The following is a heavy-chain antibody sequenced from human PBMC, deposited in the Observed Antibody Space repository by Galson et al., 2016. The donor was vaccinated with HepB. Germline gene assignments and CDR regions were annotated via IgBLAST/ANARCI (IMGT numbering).Heavy chain of an antibody. V-gene: IGHV4-38-2*02. J-gene: IGHJ3*02. CDR3: AREDSTSRNDAFDI. D-gene: IGHD6-13*01. Sequence: SETLSLTCTVSGYSISSGYYWGWIRQPPGQGLEWIGSIYHSGSTYYNPSLKSRVTISVDTSKNQFSLTLNSVTAADTAVYYCAREDSTSRNDAFDIWGQGTMVIVSS. CDR1: GYSISSGYY. CDR2: IYHSGST.